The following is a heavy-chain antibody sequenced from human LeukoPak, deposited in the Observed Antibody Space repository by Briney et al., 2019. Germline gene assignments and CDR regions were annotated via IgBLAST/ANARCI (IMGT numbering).Heavy chain of an antibody. V-gene: IGHV3-7*03. J-gene: IGHJ3*01. CDR2: IKEDGSSQ. Sequence: PGGSLRLSCVASGFTFSHSWMTWVRQAPGKGLEWVGHIKEDGSSQNYADSVKGRFTISRDNAKSSLHLQMNGLRAEDTAMYYCARSSYSSSSSVWGQGTMVTVSS. CDR3: ARSSYSSSSSV. D-gene: IGHD6-6*01. CDR1: GFTFSHSW.